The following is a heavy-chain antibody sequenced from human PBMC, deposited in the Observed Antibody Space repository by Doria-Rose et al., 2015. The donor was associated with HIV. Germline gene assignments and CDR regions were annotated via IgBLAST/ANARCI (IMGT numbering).Heavy chain of an antibody. J-gene: IGHJ4*02. CDR1: GFTFSSHR. CDR3: ATGVTLDY. Sequence: VQLVQSGGGLVRSGGSLRLSCATSGFTFSSHRINWVRQAPGHGLEWVSSISSTSAYINYADSVRGRFTISRDNARNSLYLQMDSLRAEDTAIYYCATGVTLDYWGQGTLVTVSS. V-gene: IGHV3-21*01. CDR2: ISSTSAYI. D-gene: IGHD3-10*01.